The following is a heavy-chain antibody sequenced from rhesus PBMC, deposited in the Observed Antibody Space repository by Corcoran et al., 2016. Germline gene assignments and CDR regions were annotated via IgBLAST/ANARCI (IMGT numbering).Heavy chain of an antibody. CDR3: ARDRGYSSWSPRGYFDY. CDR2: ISGSSGSN. D-gene: IGHD6-13*01. CDR1: GGSFSGYY. J-gene: IGHJ4*01. Sequence: QVQLQESGPGLVKPSETLSLTCAVSGGSFSGYYWGWLRQPPGKGLEWIGYISGSSGSNASTPSLKSRVTISTDTSKNQFSLKLSSVTAADTAVYYCARDRGYSSWSPRGYFDYWGQGVLVTVSS. V-gene: IGHV4-165*01.